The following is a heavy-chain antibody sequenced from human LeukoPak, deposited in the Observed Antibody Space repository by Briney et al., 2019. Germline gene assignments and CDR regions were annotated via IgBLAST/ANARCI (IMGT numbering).Heavy chain of an antibody. CDR3: ATLTPYIAVAGSLSPPFDY. Sequence: ASVKVSCKASGYTFTSYYMHWVRQAPGQGLEWMGIINPSGGSTSYAQKFQGRVTMTRDTSTSTVYMELSSLRSEDTAVYYCATLTPYIAVAGSLSPPFDYWGQGTLXTVSS. V-gene: IGHV1-46*03. CDR1: GYTFTSYY. CDR2: INPSGGST. J-gene: IGHJ4*02. D-gene: IGHD6-19*01.